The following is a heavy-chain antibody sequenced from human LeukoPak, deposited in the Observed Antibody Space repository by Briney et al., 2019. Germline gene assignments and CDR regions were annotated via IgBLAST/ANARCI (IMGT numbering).Heavy chain of an antibody. CDR2: IDNDGHGI. D-gene: IGHD3-3*01. V-gene: IGHV3-74*01. CDR1: GFTFSGYW. CDR3: AAGGGWDPSFGVVTHIDA. Sequence: QSGGSLRLSCAASGFTFSGYWMHWVRQGPEKGLELVSRIDNDGHGIIYADSVKGRFTTSRDNAKNTLYLQMNSLRVEDTAVYYCAAGGGWDPSFGVVTHIDAWGKGTTVAVS. J-gene: IGHJ6*03.